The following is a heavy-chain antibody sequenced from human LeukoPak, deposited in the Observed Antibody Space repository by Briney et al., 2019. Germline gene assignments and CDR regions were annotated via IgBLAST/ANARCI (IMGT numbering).Heavy chain of an antibody. Sequence: PSETLSLTCAVYGGSFSGYYWSWIRQPPGKGLEWIGEINHSGSTNYNPSLKSRVTISVDTSKNQFSLKLSSVTAVDTAVYYCARLIVVVYYYYYYMDVWGKGTTVTISS. V-gene: IGHV4-34*01. D-gene: IGHD2-21*01. CDR1: GGSFSGYY. CDR3: ARLIVVVYYYYYYMDV. CDR2: INHSGST. J-gene: IGHJ6*03.